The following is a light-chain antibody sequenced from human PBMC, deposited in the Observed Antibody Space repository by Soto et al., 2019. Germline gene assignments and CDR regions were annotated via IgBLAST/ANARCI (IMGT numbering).Light chain of an antibody. CDR2: EVS. V-gene: IGLV2-14*01. CDR1: SSDVGAYNY. Sequence: QSVLTQPASVSGSHRQSITISCTGTSSDVGAYNYVSWYQQHPGKAPKLIIYEVSHRPSGLSNRFSGSKSGNTASLTISGLQAEDEADYYCSSYAGSNNYVFGSGTKFTVL. J-gene: IGLJ1*01. CDR3: SSYAGSNNYV.